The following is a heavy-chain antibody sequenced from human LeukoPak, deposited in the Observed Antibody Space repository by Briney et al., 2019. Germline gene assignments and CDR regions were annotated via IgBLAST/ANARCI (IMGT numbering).Heavy chain of an antibody. Sequence: ASVKVSCKASGYTFTGYYMHWVRQAPGQGLEWMGWINPNSGGTNYAQKFQGRVTMTRDTSISTAYMDLSRLRSDDTAVYYCARDRSGYDYYYYYMDVWGKGTTVTVSS. CDR3: ARDRSGYDYYYYYMDV. CDR1: GYTFTGYY. V-gene: IGHV1-2*02. D-gene: IGHD3-3*01. J-gene: IGHJ6*03. CDR2: INPNSGGT.